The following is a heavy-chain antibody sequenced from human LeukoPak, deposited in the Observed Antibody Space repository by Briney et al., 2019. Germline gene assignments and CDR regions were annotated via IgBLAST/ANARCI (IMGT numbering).Heavy chain of an antibody. CDR2: IYYSGST. D-gene: IGHD2-15*01. CDR1: GGSISSSSYY. J-gene: IGHJ5*02. CDR3: ARVIFDCSGGSCSGGWFDP. Sequence: SETLSLTCTVSGGSISSSSYYWSWIRQPPGKGLEWIGYIYYSGSTNYNPSLKSRVTISVDTSKNQFSLKLSSVTAADTAVYYCARVIFDCSGGSCSGGWFDPWGQGTLVTVSS. V-gene: IGHV4-61*01.